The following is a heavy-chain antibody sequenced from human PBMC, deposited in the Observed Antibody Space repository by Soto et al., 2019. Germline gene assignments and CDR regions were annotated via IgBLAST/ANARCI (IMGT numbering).Heavy chain of an antibody. D-gene: IGHD6-19*01. CDR2: IYYSGST. V-gene: IGHV4-39*01. CDR1: GGYISSSSYY. Sequence: QLQLQESGPGLVKPSETLSLTCTVSGGYISSSSYYWGWIRQPPGKGLEGIGSIYYSGSTYYNPSLKSRFTISVDTSKDQFPLKLCSVTAADSPVYYGATQPGIAVHYGMDVWGKGTTVTVSS. CDR3: ATQPGIAVHYGMDV. J-gene: IGHJ6*04.